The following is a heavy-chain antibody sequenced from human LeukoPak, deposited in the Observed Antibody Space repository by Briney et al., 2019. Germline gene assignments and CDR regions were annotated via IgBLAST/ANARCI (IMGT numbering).Heavy chain of an antibody. CDR3: GREGPRGKSRIDY. CDR2: ISYDGSNK. Sequence: GGSLRLSCAASGFTFSSYAMHWVRQAPGKGLEWVVDISYDGSNKYYADSAKGRFTITRNNSKNTLYLQKNSRRAEDTAVFYCGREGPRGKSRIDYWGQGTLVTVSS. J-gene: IGHJ4*02. D-gene: IGHD4-23*01. V-gene: IGHV3-30-3*01. CDR1: GFTFSSYA.